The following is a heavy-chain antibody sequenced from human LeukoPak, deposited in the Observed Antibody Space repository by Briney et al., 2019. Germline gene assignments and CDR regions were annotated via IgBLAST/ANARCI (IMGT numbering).Heavy chain of an antibody. CDR2: IYTSGST. CDR1: GGSISSYY. D-gene: IGHD5/OR15-5a*01. J-gene: IGHJ4*02. Sequence: PSETLSLTCTVSGGSISSYYWSWIRQPAGKGLEWIGRIYTSGSTNYNPSLKSRATMSVDTSKNQFSLKLSSVTAADTAVYYCARDRGKSTYASFDYWGQGTLVTVSS. V-gene: IGHV4-4*07. CDR3: ARDRGKSTYASFDY.